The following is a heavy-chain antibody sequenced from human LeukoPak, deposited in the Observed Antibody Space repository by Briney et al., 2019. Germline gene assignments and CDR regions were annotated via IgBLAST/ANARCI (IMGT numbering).Heavy chain of an antibody. D-gene: IGHD3-3*01. CDR2: IIPIFGTA. CDR3: ARGRWRDAFDI. V-gene: IGHV1-69*05. CDR1: GGTFSSYA. Sequence: SVKVSCKASGGTFSSYAISWVRQAPGQGLEWMGGIIPIFGTANYAQKFQGRVTITRNTSISTAYMELSSLRSEDTAVYYCARGRWRDAFDIWGQGTMVTVSS. J-gene: IGHJ3*02.